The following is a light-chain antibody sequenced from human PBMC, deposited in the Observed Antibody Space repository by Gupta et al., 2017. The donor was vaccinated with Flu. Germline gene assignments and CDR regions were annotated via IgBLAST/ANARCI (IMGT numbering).Light chain of an antibody. Sequence: PGEGTAPPSSASQSVSTYLAGYQQKTAENPKLLIYDASKRATGIPARLSGGGSGTDFTLTISSLEPADFAVYYCRLRSNWPPLITFGQGTRLEIK. CDR1: QSVSTY. J-gene: IGKJ5*01. V-gene: IGKV3-11*01. CDR3: RLRSNWPPLIT. CDR2: DAS.